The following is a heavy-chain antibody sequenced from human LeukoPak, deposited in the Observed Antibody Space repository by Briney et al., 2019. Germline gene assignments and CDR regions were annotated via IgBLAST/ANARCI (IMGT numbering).Heavy chain of an antibody. CDR2: INHSGST. V-gene: IGHV4-34*01. CDR3: ARDNRRAAADY. J-gene: IGHJ4*02. D-gene: IGHD6-13*01. CDR1: GGSFSGYY. Sequence: SETLSLTCAVYGGSFSGYYWSWIRQPPGKGLEWIGEINHSGSTNYNPSLKSRVTISVDKSKNQFSLKLSSVTAADTAVYYCARDNRRAAADYWGQGTLVTVSS.